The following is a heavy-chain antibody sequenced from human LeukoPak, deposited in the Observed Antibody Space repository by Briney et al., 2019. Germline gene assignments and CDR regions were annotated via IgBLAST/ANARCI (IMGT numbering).Heavy chain of an antibody. J-gene: IGHJ4*02. CDR3: ATPLDYYDSSGYHQGGD. D-gene: IGHD3-22*01. CDR1: GFTFSSYW. V-gene: IGHV3-7*03. Sequence: GGSLRLSCAASGFTFSSYWMNWARQAPGKGLEWVASINHNGNVNYYVDSVKGRFTISRDNAKNSLYLQMNSLRAEDTAVYYCATPLDYYDSSGYHQGGDWGQGTLVTVSS. CDR2: INHNGNVN.